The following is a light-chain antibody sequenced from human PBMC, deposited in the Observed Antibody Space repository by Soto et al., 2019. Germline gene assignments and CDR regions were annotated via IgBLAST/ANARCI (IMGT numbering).Light chain of an antibody. V-gene: IGKV3-15*01. CDR2: GAT. CDR3: QQYVNWPPLT. Sequence: EIVLTQSPANLSVSPGERATLSCRASQSVRSNLAWYQQKPGQAPRLLIFGATTRATNISARFTGSGSGTEFTLTISSLQSEDFAVYYCQQYVNWPPLTFGGGNKVEIK. J-gene: IGKJ4*01. CDR1: QSVRSN.